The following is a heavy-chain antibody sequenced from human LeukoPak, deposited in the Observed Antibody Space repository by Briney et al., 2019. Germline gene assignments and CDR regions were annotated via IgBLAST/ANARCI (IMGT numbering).Heavy chain of an antibody. CDR1: GGSISSYY. J-gene: IGHJ4*02. Sequence: SETLSLTCTVSGGSISSYYWSWIRQPAGKGLEWIGRISPSGSTNYNPSLKSRVTMSGDTSKNQFSLNLISVTAADTAVYYCARDRCPDFGGMSPCFDYWGQGALVTVSS. CDR2: ISPSGST. V-gene: IGHV4-4*07. CDR3: ARDRCPDFGGMSPCFDY. D-gene: IGHD2-15*01.